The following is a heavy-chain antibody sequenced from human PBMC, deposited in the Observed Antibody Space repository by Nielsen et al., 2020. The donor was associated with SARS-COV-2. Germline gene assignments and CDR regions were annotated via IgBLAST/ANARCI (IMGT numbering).Heavy chain of an antibody. CDR1: GFTFSDYY. V-gene: IGHV3-11*04. Sequence: GESLKISCAASGFTFSDYYMSWIRQAPGKGLEWVSYISSSGSTIYYADSVKGRFTISRDNAKNSLYLQMNSLRAEDTAVYYCARDDYGDSYFDYWGQGTLVTVSS. D-gene: IGHD4-17*01. CDR2: ISSSGSTI. CDR3: ARDDYGDSYFDY. J-gene: IGHJ4*02.